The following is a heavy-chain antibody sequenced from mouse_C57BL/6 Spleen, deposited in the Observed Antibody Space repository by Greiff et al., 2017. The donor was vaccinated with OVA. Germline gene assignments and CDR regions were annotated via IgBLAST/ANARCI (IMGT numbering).Heavy chain of an antibody. CDR2: IDPENGDT. Sequence: EVQLQQSGAELVRPGASVKLSCTASGFNIKDDYMHWVKQRPEQGLEWIGWIDPENGDTEYASKFQGKATITADTSSNTAYLQLSRLTYEDTVVYYSTLISLYYYGSSAPDYWGEGTTLTVSS. CDR3: TLISLYYYGSSAPDY. J-gene: IGHJ2*01. CDR1: GFNIKDDY. V-gene: IGHV14-4*01. D-gene: IGHD1-1*01.